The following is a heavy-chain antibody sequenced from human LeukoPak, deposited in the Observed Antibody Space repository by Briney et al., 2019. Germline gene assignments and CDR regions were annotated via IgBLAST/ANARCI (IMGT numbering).Heavy chain of an antibody. CDR2: IIPIFGTA. CDR1: GGTFISYA. CDR3: VWGDYYILPGYLDY. J-gene: IGHJ4*02. D-gene: IGHD3-9*01. V-gene: IGHV1-69*05. Sequence: GASVKVSCKASGGTFISYAISWVRQAPGQGLEWMGGIIPIFGTANYAQKFQGRVTINTDESTRTAYMELSSLRSEDTAVYYCVWGDYYILPGYLDYWGQGTLVTVSS.